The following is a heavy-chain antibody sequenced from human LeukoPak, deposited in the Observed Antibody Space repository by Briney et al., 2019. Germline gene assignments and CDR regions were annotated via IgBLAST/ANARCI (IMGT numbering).Heavy chain of an antibody. CDR2: IYYSGGT. CDR3: ARLWDSSSSLDY. Sequence: SETLSLTCTVSGGSISTYYWTWIRQPPGKGLGLEWIGYIYYSGGTNYNPSLKSRVTISIDTSKNQVSLKLSSVTAADTAVYYCARLWDSSSSLDYWGQGTLVTVSS. V-gene: IGHV4-59*08. D-gene: IGHD6-6*01. J-gene: IGHJ4*02. CDR1: GGSISTYY.